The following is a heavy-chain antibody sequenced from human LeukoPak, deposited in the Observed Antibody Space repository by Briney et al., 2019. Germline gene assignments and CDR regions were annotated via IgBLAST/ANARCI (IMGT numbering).Heavy chain of an antibody. D-gene: IGHD3-22*01. CDR3: ARDAGPYYDSSAFDY. CDR2: ISSSSSYI. CDR1: GFIVSSNY. Sequence: GGSLRLSCAGSGFIVSSNYMSWVRQAAGKGLEWVSSISSSSSYIYYADSVKGRFTISRDNAKNSLYLQMNSLRAEDTAVYYCARDAGPYYDSSAFDYWGQGTLVTVSS. J-gene: IGHJ4*02. V-gene: IGHV3-21*01.